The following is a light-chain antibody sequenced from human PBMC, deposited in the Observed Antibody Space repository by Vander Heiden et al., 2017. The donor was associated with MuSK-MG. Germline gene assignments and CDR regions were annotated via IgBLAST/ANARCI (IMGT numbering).Light chain of an antibody. CDR3: QQSYSTPRT. CDR2: AAS. V-gene: IGKV1-39*01. J-gene: IGKJ2*01. CDR1: QSISSY. Sequence: DIKKTTSPSSLSASVGDRITITCRASQSISSYLNWYQQKPGKAPKLLIYAASSLQSGVPSRFSGSGSGTDFTLTISSLQPEDFATYYCQQSYSTPRTFGEGTKVEIK.